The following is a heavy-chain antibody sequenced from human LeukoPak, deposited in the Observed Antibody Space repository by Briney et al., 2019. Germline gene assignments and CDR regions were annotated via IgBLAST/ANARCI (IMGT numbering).Heavy chain of an antibody. Sequence: TSETLSFTCGVSGYSISSGYQWAWIRQSPGKGLEWIGSIYHSGSAHYNPSLKSRVTISVETSKNQFSLNMHSVTAADTAVYYCARDPRWLTPDCTSTSCYENYFDPWGQGTLVTVSS. V-gene: IGHV4-38-2*02. CDR1: GYSISSGYQ. J-gene: IGHJ5*02. D-gene: IGHD2-2*01. CDR3: ARDPRWLTPDCTSTSCYENYFDP. CDR2: IYHSGSA.